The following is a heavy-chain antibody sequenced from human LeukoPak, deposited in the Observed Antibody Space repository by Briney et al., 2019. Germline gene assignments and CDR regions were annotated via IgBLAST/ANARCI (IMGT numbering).Heavy chain of an antibody. CDR3: ARSSSGSYYSDFDY. CDR2: IYYSGST. V-gene: IGHV4-59*01. D-gene: IGHD3-10*01. J-gene: IGHJ4*02. CDR1: GGSISSYY. Sequence: SETLFLTCTVSGGSISSYYWSWIRQPPGKGLEWIGYIYYSGSTNYNPSLRGRVTTSVDTSKNQFSLKLRSVTAADTAVYYCARSSSGSYYSDFDYWGQGTLVTVSS.